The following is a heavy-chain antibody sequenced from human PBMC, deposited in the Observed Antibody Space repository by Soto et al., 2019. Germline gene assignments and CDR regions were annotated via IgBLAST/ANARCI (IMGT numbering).Heavy chain of an antibody. CDR3: ARASPGLVPAAWGFDP. J-gene: IGHJ5*02. CDR2: IFYSGST. Sequence: SETLSLTCAVSGGSLSSSSWWSWVRQPPGKTLEWLGEIFYSGSTKYNPSLNSRVTISADQSKNDFSLRLSSVTAADTAVYYCARASPGLVPAAWGFDPWGQGTLVTVSS. CDR1: GGSLSSSSW. D-gene: IGHD2-2*01. V-gene: IGHV4-4*02.